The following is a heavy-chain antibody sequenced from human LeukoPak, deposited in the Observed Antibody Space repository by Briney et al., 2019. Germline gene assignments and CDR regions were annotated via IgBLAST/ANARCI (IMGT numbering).Heavy chain of an antibody. CDR3: ARDLSGTYWGGFDY. Sequence: GASVKVSCKASGYTFTDYYMHWVRQAPGQGLEWLGWINPNSGGTNYAQKFQGRVTMTRDTSISTAYMELSRLSSDDTAVYYCARDLSGTYWGGFDYWGLGTLVTVSS. J-gene: IGHJ4*02. V-gene: IGHV1-2*02. D-gene: IGHD1-26*01. CDR2: INPNSGGT. CDR1: GYTFTDYY.